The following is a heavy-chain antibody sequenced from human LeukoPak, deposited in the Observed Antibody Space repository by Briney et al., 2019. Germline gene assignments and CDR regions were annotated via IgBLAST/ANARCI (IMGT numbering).Heavy chain of an antibody. J-gene: IGHJ6*03. Sequence: PGGSLRLSCAASGFTFSSYSMNWVRQAPGKGLEWVSSISSSSSYIYYADSVKGRFTISRDNAKNSLYLQMNSLRAEDTAVYYCARWAFGFGELSYYYYYYMDVWGKGTTVTVSS. D-gene: IGHD3-10*01. V-gene: IGHV3-21*01. CDR3: ARWAFGFGELSYYYYYYMDV. CDR1: GFTFSSYS. CDR2: ISSSSSYI.